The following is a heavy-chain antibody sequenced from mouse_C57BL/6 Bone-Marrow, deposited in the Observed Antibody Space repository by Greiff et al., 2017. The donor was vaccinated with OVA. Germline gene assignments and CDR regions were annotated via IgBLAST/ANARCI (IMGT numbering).Heavy chain of an antibody. CDR2: IHPNSGST. Sequence: QVQLQQPGAELVKPGASVKLSCKASGYTFTSYWMHWVKQRPGQGLEWIGMIHPNSGSTNYNEKFKSKATLTVDKSSSTAYMQLSSLTSEDSAVYYCARGGKLGRRFAYWGQGTLVTVSA. D-gene: IGHD4-1*01. CDR3: ARGGKLGRRFAY. J-gene: IGHJ3*01. V-gene: IGHV1-64*01. CDR1: GYTFTSYW.